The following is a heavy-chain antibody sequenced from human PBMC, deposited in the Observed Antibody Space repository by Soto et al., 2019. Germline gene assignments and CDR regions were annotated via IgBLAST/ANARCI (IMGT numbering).Heavy chain of an antibody. Sequence: PSETLSLTCTVSGGSISSSSYYWGWIRQPPGKGLEWIGSIYYSGSTYYNPSLKSRVTISVDTSKNQFSLKLSSVTAADTAVYYCARQIRGRGTPGDYYGMDVWGQGTTVTVSS. D-gene: IGHD3-16*01. CDR1: GGSISSSSYY. CDR3: ARQIRGRGTPGDYYGMDV. V-gene: IGHV4-39*01. J-gene: IGHJ6*02. CDR2: IYYSGST.